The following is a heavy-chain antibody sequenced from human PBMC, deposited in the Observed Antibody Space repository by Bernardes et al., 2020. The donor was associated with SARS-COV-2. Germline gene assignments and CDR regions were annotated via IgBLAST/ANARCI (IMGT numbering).Heavy chain of an antibody. V-gene: IGHV1-2*02. D-gene: IGHD1-1*01. CDR2: IAPNSGAT. CDR3: ARERWNSAGPYYYGVDV. J-gene: IGHJ6*04. CDR1: GYIFTAYY. Sequence: ASLKVSCKASGYIFTAYYMHWVRQAPGQGLEWMGWIAPNSGATNYAQKFQGRVTMTRDTSISTAYMEMSRLRSDDTALYYCARERWNSAGPYYYGVDVWGEGTAVTVSS.